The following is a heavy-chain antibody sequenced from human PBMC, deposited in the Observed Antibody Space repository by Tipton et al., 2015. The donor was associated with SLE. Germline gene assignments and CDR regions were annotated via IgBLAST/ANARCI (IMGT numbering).Heavy chain of an antibody. CDR1: GGSISSTNYY. CDR2: MFAGGGT. V-gene: IGHV4-61*02. D-gene: IGHD1-26*01. Sequence: TLSLTCTVSGGSISSTNYYWNWIRQPAGKGLEWIGRMFAGGGTDYNPSLKSRVTISVDTSKNQFSLRLSSVTAADTAVYYCARDMAGDTIVGSVGSSFDYWGQGTLVTVSS. CDR3: ARDMAGDTIVGSVGSSFDY. J-gene: IGHJ4*02.